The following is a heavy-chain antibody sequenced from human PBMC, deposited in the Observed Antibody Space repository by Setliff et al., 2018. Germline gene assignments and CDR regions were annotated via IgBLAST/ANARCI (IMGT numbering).Heavy chain of an antibody. CDR1: GGSISSGSYY. CDR3: ARDYYDSSGYYYFATSRYNWFDP. Sequence: NPSETLSLTCTVSGGSISSGSYYWSWIRQPAGKGLEWIGHIYTSGSTYYNPSLKSRVTISVDTSKNQFSLKLSSVTAADTAVYYCARDYYDSSGYYYFATSRYNWFDPWGQGTLVTVSS. CDR2: IYTSGST. V-gene: IGHV4-61*09. J-gene: IGHJ5*02. D-gene: IGHD3-22*01.